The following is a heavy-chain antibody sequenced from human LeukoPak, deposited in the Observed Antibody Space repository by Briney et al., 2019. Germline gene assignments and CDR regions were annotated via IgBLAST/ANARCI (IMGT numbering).Heavy chain of an antibody. CDR2: ISSSSSTI. Sequence: GGSLRLSCAASGFTFSTYSMNWVRQAPGKGLEWVSYISSSSSTIYYADSVKGRFTISRDNAKNSLYLQINSLRAEDTAVYYCARSSYSSSSSVWGQGTMVTVSS. CDR1: GFTFSTYS. CDR3: ARSSYSSSSSV. J-gene: IGHJ3*01. V-gene: IGHV3-48*04. D-gene: IGHD6-6*01.